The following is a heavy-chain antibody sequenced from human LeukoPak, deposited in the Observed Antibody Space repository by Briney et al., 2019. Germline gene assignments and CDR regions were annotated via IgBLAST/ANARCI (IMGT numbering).Heavy chain of an antibody. CDR2: IVPSSGST. CDR1: GYTFTHYY. CDR3: ARDYRIDGYNRGVDH. V-gene: IGHV1-46*01. D-gene: IGHD5-24*01. J-gene: IGHJ4*02. Sequence: GASVKVSCKSSGYTFTHYYIHWVRQAPGQGLERLGMIVPSSGSTSYGQQFLGRVTMTRDTSTTTVHMELSGLRSDDTAVYYCARDYRIDGYNRGVDHWGQGTLITVSS.